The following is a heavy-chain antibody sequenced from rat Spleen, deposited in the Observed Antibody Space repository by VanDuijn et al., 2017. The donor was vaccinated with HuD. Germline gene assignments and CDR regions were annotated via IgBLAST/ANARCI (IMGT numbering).Heavy chain of an antibody. CDR1: GLSLTSNS. CDR2: IWSGGST. J-gene: IGHJ4*01. D-gene: IGHD1-7*01. CDR3: ARSRTMGTPYVMDA. Sequence: QVQLKESGPGLVQPSQTLSLTCTVSGLSLTSNSVSWIRQPPGKGLEWIGAIWSGGSTDYNSALKSRLSISRDTSKSQVLLKMNRLQTEDTAMYFCARSRTMGTPYVMDAWGQGASVTVSS. V-gene: IGHV2-47*01.